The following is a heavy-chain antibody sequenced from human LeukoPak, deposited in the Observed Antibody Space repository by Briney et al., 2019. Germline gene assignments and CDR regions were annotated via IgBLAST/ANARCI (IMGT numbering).Heavy chain of an antibody. CDR3: TREGRGDAFDV. Sequence: GASVKVSCKASGYTFTSYTVTWVRQAPGQGLEWMGWINTNTGNPTYAQGLTGRFVFSLDTSVSTAYLQISNLKADDTAVYYCTREGRGDAFDVWGQGTMVTVSS. CDR1: GYTFTSYT. CDR2: INTNTGNP. J-gene: IGHJ3*01. D-gene: IGHD2-15*01. V-gene: IGHV7-4-1*02.